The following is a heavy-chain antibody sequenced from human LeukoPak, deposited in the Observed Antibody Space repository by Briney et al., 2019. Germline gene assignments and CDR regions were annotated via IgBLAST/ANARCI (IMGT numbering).Heavy chain of an antibody. V-gene: IGHV4-34*01. J-gene: IGHJ5*02. CDR1: GGSFSGYY. CDR3: ARTNDHPRPPFDP. CDR2: INHSGST. Sequence: PSETLSLTCAVYGGSFSGYYWSWIRQPPGKGLEWIGEINHSGSTNYNPSLKSRVTISVDTSKNQFSLKLSSVTAADTAVYYCARTNDHPRPPFDPWGQGTLVTVSP. D-gene: IGHD1-14*01.